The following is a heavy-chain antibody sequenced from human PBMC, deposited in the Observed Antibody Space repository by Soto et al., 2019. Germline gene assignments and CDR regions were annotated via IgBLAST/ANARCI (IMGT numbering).Heavy chain of an antibody. V-gene: IGHV1-2*02. J-gene: IGHJ4*02. D-gene: IGHD6-19*01. CDR3: ARPPGYISDWYYFDL. Sequence: QVQLVQSGAEVKKPGASVKVSCEASGYTFIDYYMHWVRQAPGQGFEWMGRISPKSGGTNYAQKVKGRVTMTWDTSRYTIYMELSSLMSEDTAVNYCARPPGYISDWYYFDLWGQGTLVTVSS. CDR2: ISPKSGGT. CDR1: GYTFIDYY.